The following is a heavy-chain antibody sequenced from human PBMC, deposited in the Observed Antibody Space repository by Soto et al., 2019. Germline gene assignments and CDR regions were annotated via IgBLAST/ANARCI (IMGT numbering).Heavy chain of an antibody. CDR2: IYYSGST. D-gene: IGHD1-26*01. CDR1: GGSVSSGSYY. Sequence: QVQLQESGPGLVKPSETLSLTCTVSGGSVSSGSYYWSWIRQPPGKGLEWIGYIYYSGSTNYNPSLKSRVTISVDTSKNQFSLKLSSVTAADTAVYYCARASYSGSYRGTHGYWGQGTLVTGSS. J-gene: IGHJ4*02. V-gene: IGHV4-61*01. CDR3: ARASYSGSYRGTHGY.